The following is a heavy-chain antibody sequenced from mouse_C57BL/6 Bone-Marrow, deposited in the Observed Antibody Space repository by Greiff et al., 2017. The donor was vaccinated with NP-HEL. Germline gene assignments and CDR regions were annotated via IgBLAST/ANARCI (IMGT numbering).Heavy chain of an antibody. CDR2: ISDGGSYT. CDR3: ARYDYLYAMDY. J-gene: IGHJ4*01. D-gene: IGHD2-4*01. V-gene: IGHV5-4*03. Sequence: EVMLVESGGGLVKPGGSLKLSCAASGFTFSSYAMSWVRQTPEKRLEWVATISDGGSYTYYPDNVKGRFTISRDNAKNNLYLQMSHLKSEDTAMYYCARYDYLYAMDYLGQGTSVTVSS. CDR1: GFTFSSYA.